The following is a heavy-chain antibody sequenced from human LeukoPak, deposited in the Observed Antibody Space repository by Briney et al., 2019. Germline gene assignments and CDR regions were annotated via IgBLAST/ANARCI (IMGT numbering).Heavy chain of an antibody. V-gene: IGHV1-2*02. J-gene: IGHJ5*02. D-gene: IGHD2-2*01. Sequence: GASVKVSCKASGYTFTGYYMHWVRQAPGQGLEWMGWINPNSGGTNYAQKFQGRVTMTRDTSISTAYMELSRLRSDDTGVYYCARDGEGDRSSTSCYEWFDPWGQGTLVTVSS. CDR2: INPNSGGT. CDR3: ARDGEGDRSSTSCYEWFDP. CDR1: GYTFTGYY.